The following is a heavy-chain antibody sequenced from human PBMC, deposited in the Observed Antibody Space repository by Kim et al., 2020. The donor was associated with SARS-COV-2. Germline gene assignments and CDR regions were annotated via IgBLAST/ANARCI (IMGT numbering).Heavy chain of an antibody. CDR1: GGSISSGNW. V-gene: IGHV4-4*02. CDR2: INHRGGT. Sequence: SETLSLTCAVSGGSISSGNWWSWFRQPPGRGLGGFGEINHRGGTNNNPPSKSRVTISLEKSKNKFSLKLSTGTAADTAVYYCARHSEYYDILIDYFPDGKIGGRYYGMDVWGQGTTVTVSS. D-gene: IGHD3-9*01. J-gene: IGHJ6*02. CDR3: ARHSEYYDILIDYFPDGKIGGRYYGMDV.